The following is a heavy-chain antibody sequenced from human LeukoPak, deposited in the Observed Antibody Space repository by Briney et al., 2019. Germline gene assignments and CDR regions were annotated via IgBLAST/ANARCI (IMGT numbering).Heavy chain of an antibody. CDR1: GFTFSSYE. CDR3: ASDYYDRSQY. V-gene: IGHV3-48*03. Sequence: GGSLRLSCAASGFTFSSYEMNWVHQAPGKGLEWVSYISSTGSTIYYADSVKGRFTISRDNAKNSLYLQMNSLRAEDTAVYYCASDYYDRSQYWGQGTLVTVSS. CDR2: ISSTGSTI. J-gene: IGHJ4*02. D-gene: IGHD3-22*01.